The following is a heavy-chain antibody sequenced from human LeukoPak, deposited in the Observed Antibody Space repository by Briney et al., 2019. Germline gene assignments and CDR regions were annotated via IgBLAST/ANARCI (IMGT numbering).Heavy chain of an antibody. CDR2: INHSGST. Sequence: SETLSLTCAVYGGSFSGYYWSWIRQPPGKGLEWIGEINHSGSTNYNPSLKSRVTIPVDTSKNQFSLKLSSVTAADTAVYYCARDLGIAAAGPVDYWGQGTLVTVSS. D-gene: IGHD6-13*01. V-gene: IGHV4-34*01. CDR3: ARDLGIAAAGPVDY. J-gene: IGHJ4*02. CDR1: GGSFSGYY.